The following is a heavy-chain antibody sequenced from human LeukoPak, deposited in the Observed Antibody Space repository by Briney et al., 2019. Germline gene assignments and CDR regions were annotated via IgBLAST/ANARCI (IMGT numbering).Heavy chain of an antibody. Sequence: ASVKVSCKASGYTFTSYDINWVRQATGQGLEWMGWMNPNSGNTGYAQKFQGRVTMTRNTSISTVYMELSSLRSEDTAVYYCARDTITISGTGDAFDIWGQGTMVTVSS. CDR1: GYTFTSYD. CDR3: ARDTITISGTGDAFDI. D-gene: IGHD3-9*01. CDR2: MNPNSGNT. J-gene: IGHJ3*02. V-gene: IGHV1-8*01.